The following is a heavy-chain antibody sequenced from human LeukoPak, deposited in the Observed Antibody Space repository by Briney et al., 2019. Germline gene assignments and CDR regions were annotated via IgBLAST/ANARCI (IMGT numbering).Heavy chain of an antibody. CDR3: ARDGYSYGYVDY. CDR2: INHSGST. Sequence: SETLSLTCAVYGGSSSGYYWSWIRQPPGKGLEWIGEINHSGSTNYNPSLKSRVTISVDTSKNQFSLKLSSVTAADTAVYYCARDGYSYGYVDYWGQGTLVTVSS. CDR1: GGSSSGYY. V-gene: IGHV4-34*01. D-gene: IGHD5-18*01. J-gene: IGHJ4*02.